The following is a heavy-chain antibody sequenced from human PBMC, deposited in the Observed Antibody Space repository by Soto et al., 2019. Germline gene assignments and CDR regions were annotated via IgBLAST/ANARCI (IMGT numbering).Heavy chain of an antibody. CDR2: VNPGNGDT. Sequence: QVQLVQSGAEVKKPGASVKVSCKTSGYTFTNYPLHWVRQAPGQGLEWLGWVNPGNGDTGFSQKFQGRVTITTDTSANTAYMEVSTLRSEDTAVYFCARKLYFSSGNYHFDYWGQGTLVTVSS. J-gene: IGHJ4*02. CDR3: ARKLYFSSGNYHFDY. D-gene: IGHD3-10*01. CDR1: GYTFTNYP. V-gene: IGHV1-3*01.